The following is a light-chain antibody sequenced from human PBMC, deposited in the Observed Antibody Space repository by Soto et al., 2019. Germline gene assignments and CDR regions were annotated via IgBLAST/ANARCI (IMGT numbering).Light chain of an antibody. J-gene: IGKJ1*01. CDR2: AAS. CDR1: QSISSY. V-gene: IGKV1-39*01. CDR3: QQSYNTPVT. Sequence: DIQMTQSPSSLSASVGDRVTITCRTSQSISSYLNWYQQKPGKAPKFLIYAASSLQSGVPSRFSGSGSGTDFTLTISSLQPEDFGTYYCQQSYNTPVTFGQGTRVEIK.